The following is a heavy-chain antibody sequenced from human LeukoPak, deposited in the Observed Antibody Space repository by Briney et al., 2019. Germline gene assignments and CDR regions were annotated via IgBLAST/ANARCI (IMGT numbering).Heavy chain of an antibody. CDR2: ISYDGSNK. Sequence: PGGSLRLSCAASGFTFSSYATHWVRQAPGKGLEWVAVISYDGSNKYYADSVKGRFTISRDNSKNTLYLQMNSLRAEDTAVYYCARASYYGSGSYYGEFDYWGQGTLVTVSS. CDR1: GFTFSSYA. J-gene: IGHJ4*02. CDR3: ARASYYGSGSYYGEFDY. V-gene: IGHV3-30*04. D-gene: IGHD3-10*01.